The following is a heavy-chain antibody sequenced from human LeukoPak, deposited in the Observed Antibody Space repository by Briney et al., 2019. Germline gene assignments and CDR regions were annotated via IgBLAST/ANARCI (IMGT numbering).Heavy chain of an antibody. D-gene: IGHD6-13*01. CDR2: IYSGGYT. V-gene: IGHV3-53*01. J-gene: IGHJ4*02. Sequence: GGSLRLSCAASGFTFSNYWLTWVRQAPGRGLEWVSVIYSGGYTYYAGSVKGRFTISRDNSKNTLYLQMNSLRAEDTAVYYCASAIGSVWYEFDYWGQGTLVTVSS. CDR3: ASAIGSVWYEFDY. CDR1: GFTFSNYW.